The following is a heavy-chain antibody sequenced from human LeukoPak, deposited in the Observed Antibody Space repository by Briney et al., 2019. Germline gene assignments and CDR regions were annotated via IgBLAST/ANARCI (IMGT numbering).Heavy chain of an antibody. CDR1: GYTFTGYY. V-gene: IGHV1-2*02. Sequence: ASVKVSCKASGYTFTGYYMHWVRQAPGQGLEWMGWINPNSGGTNYAQKFQGRVTMTRDTSISTAYMELSRLRSDDTAVYYCARLIRLERQMIDYWGQGTLVTVSS. CDR3: ARLIRLERQMIDY. J-gene: IGHJ4*02. D-gene: IGHD1-1*01. CDR2: INPNSGGT.